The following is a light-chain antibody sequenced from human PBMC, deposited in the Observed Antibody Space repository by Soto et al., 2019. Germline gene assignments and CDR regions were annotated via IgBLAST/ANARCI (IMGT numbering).Light chain of an antibody. V-gene: IGLV2-14*01. CDR2: NVN. CDR1: SSDVGGYNY. Sequence: QSALTQPASVSGSPGQSITISCTGTSSDVGGYNYVSWYQQHPGKAPKLMISNVNIRPSGVSNRFSGSKSGNTASLTISGLQAEDEADYYCYSYTSTTADVFGTGTKLTVL. J-gene: IGLJ1*01. CDR3: YSYTSTTADV.